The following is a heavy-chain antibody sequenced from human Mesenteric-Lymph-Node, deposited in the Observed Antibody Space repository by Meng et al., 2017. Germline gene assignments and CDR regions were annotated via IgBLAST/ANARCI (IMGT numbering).Heavy chain of an antibody. CDR1: GFTFSSYW. V-gene: IGHV3-74*01. J-gene: IGHJ5*02. CDR2: INTDDSST. Sequence: GESLKISCAGSGFTFSSYWMHWVRQAPGKGLVWVSRINTDDSSTSYADYVKGRFTISRDNAKNTLYLKMNSLRDEETAIYFCAREYNSGSYYSPWFDPRGQGTLVTVSS. D-gene: IGHD1-26*01. CDR3: AREYNSGSYYSPWFDP.